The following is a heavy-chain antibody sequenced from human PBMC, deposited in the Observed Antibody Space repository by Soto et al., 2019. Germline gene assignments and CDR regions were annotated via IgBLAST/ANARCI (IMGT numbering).Heavy chain of an antibody. CDR2: IYYSGST. J-gene: IGHJ6*03. CDR1: GGSLSSYY. CDR3: ARGWYYYYYMDV. V-gene: IGHV4-59*08. Sequence: ASETPSLTCTVSGGSLSSYYWSWIRQPPGKGLEWIGYIYYSGSTNYNPSLKSRVTISVDTSKNQFSLKLSSVTAADTAVYYCARGWYYYYYMDVWGKGTTVTVSS.